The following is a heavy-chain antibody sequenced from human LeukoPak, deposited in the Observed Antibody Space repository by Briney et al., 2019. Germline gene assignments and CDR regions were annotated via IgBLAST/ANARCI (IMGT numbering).Heavy chain of an antibody. CDR2: INPSGSST. Sequence: GASVKVSCKASGYTFTSYYMHWVRQAPGQGLEWMGIINPSGSSTTYEQKFQGRVTMTRDTSTSTVYMELSSLRSEDTAVYYCAREKDRRLRLGELSPPRGLDIWGQGTMVTVSS. V-gene: IGHV1-46*01. CDR3: AREKDRRLRLGELSPPRGLDI. CDR1: GYTFTSYY. D-gene: IGHD3-16*02. J-gene: IGHJ3*02.